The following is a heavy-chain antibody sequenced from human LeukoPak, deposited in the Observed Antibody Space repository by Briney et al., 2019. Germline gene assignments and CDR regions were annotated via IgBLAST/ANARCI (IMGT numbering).Heavy chain of an antibody. CDR3: ARDRVGATLVGRSENYYYMDV. D-gene: IGHD1-26*01. CDR2: IYYSGST. J-gene: IGHJ6*03. Sequence: PSETLSLTCTVSGASISSYYWTWIRQPPGKGLEWIGYIYYSGSTNYNPSLKSRVTISVDTSKNQFSLKLSSVTAADTAVYYCARDRVGATLVGRSENYYYMDVWGKGTTVTVSS. V-gene: IGHV4-59*01. CDR1: GASISSYY.